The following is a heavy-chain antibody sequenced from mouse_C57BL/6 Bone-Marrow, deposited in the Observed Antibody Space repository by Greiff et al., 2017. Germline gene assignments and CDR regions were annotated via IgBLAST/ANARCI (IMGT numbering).Heavy chain of an antibody. J-gene: IGHJ4*01. D-gene: IGHD2-2*01. CDR1: GFTFSDYY. Sequence: EVQLQQSGGGLVQPGGSLKLSCAASGFTFSDYYMYWVRQTPEKRLEWVAYISNGGGSTYYPDTVKGRFTISRDNAKNTLYLQMSRLKSEDTAMYYCARWFYYYAMDYWGQGTSVTVSS. V-gene: IGHV5-12*01. CDR3: ARWFYYYAMDY. CDR2: ISNGGGST.